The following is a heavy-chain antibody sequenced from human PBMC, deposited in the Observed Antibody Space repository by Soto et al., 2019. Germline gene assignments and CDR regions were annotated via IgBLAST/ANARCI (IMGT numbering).Heavy chain of an antibody. CDR2: ISGSGDSS. V-gene: IGHV3-23*01. J-gene: IGHJ4*02. D-gene: IGHD2-2*03. CDR3: AKVGIGMFSHKHHFDH. CDR1: GFIFSSFG. Sequence: GGSLRLSCTASGFIFSSFGMAWVRQAPGKGLEWVSAISGSGDSSYYADSVKDRFTISRDNPTNTLYLQMNNLRAEDTAVYYCAKVGIGMFSHKHHFDHWGQGTQVTVS.